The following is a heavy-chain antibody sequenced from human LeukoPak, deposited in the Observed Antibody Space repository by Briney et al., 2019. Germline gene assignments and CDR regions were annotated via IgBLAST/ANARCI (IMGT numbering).Heavy chain of an antibody. Sequence: GGSLRLSCSASGFTFSTYAMHWVRQAPGKGLEYVSAISSNGRSTYYADSVKGRFTISRDNSKNKLYLQMSSLRAEDTAVYFCVKGRALHFYGAGGGLFDYWGQGTLVTVSS. V-gene: IGHV3-64D*09. CDR2: ISSNGRST. CDR3: VKGRALHFYGAGGGLFDY. D-gene: IGHD3-10*01. CDR1: GFTFSTYA. J-gene: IGHJ4*02.